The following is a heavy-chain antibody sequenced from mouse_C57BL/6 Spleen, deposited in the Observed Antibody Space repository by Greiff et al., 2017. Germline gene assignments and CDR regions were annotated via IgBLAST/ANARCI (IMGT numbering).Heavy chain of an antibody. V-gene: IGHV1-52*01. Sequence: QAQLQQPGAELVRPGSSVKLSCKASGYTFTSYWMHWVKQRPIQGLEWIGNIDPSDSETHYNQKFKDKATLTVDKSSSTAYMQLSSLTSEDSAVYYCARGYSDYFDYWGQGTTLTVSS. J-gene: IGHJ2*01. CDR1: GYTFTSYW. CDR3: ARGYSDYFDY. D-gene: IGHD2-12*01. CDR2: IDPSDSET.